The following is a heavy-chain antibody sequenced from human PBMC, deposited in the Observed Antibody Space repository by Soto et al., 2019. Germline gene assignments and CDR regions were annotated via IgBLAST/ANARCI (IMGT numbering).Heavy chain of an antibody. CDR1: GGSISSSSYY. V-gene: IGHV4-39*01. CDR2: IYYSGST. J-gene: IGHJ5*02. CDR3: ARVITIFGVVMNWFDP. Sequence: SETLSLTCTVSGGSISSSSYYWGWIRQPPGKGLEWIGSIYYSGSTYYNPSLKSRVTISVDTSKNQFSLKLSSVTAADTAVYYCARVITIFGVVMNWFDPWGQGTLVTVYS. D-gene: IGHD3-3*01.